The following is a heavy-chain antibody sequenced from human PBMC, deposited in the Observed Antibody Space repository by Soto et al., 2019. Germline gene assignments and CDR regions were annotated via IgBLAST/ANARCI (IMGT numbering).Heavy chain of an antibody. V-gene: IGHV1-18*01. D-gene: IGHD5-12*01. Sequence: QVQLVQSGAEVKKPGASVKVSCKASGYTFTSYGISWVRQAPGQGLEWMGWISAYNGNTNYAQKLQGRVTMTTDTATSTAYMELRSLRSDDTAVYYCATTSRSYGYPTQNWFDPWGQGTLVTVSS. CDR2: ISAYNGNT. CDR1: GYTFTSYG. J-gene: IGHJ5*02. CDR3: ATTSRSYGYPTQNWFDP.